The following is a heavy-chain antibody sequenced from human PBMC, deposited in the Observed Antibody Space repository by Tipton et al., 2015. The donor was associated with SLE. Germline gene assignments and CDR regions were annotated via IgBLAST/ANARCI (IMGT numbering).Heavy chain of an antibody. CDR2: IDHSGGT. V-gene: IGHV4-34*01. Sequence: TLSLTCAVYGAFRDYYWSWFRQPPGRGLEWIGEIDHSGGTRYNPSLESRVTISVDTSKNQFSLKLSSVTAADTAVYYCARSRITIFGVVTLFDYWGQGTLVTVSS. J-gene: IGHJ4*02. CDR1: GAFRDYY. CDR3: ARSRITIFGVVTLFDY. D-gene: IGHD3-3*01.